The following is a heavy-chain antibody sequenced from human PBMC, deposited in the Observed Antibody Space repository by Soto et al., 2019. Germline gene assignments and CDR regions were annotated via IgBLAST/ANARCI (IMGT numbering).Heavy chain of an antibody. CDR1: GFTFGDYA. Sequence: GGSLRLSCTASGFTFGDYAMSWFRQAPGKGLEWVGFIRSKAYGGTTEYAASVKGRFTISRDDSKSIAYLQMNSLKTEDTAVYYCTRVPTVTTSGFYYYYYMDVWGKGTTVTVSS. CDR3: TRVPTVTTSGFYYYYYMDV. V-gene: IGHV3-49*03. D-gene: IGHD4-17*01. CDR2: IRSKAYGGTT. J-gene: IGHJ6*03.